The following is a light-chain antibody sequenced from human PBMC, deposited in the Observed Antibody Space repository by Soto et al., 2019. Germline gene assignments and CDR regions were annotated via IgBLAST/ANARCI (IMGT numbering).Light chain of an antibody. CDR3: QHHSSYSEA. V-gene: IGKV1-5*03. Sequence: DIQMTQSPSTLSGSVGDRVTITCRASQTISSWLAWYQQKPGKAPKLLIYKASTLKSGVPSRFRGSGSGTEFTLTISSLQPDDFATYYCQHHSSYSEAFGQCTKLELK. CDR1: QTISSW. J-gene: IGKJ1*01. CDR2: KAS.